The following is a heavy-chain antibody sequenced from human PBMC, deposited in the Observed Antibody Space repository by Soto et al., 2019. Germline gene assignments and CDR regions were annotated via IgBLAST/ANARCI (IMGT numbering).Heavy chain of an antibody. CDR2: INHSGST. V-gene: IGHV4-34*01. CDR3: ARVGDPPRSASRYFDY. Sequence: QVQLQQWGAGLLKPSETLSLTCAVYGGSFSGYYWSWIRQPPGKGLEWIGEINHSGSTNYNPSHKSRVTISVDTSKNQFSLKLSSVTAADTAVYYCARVGDPPRSASRYFDYWGQGTLVTVSS. J-gene: IGHJ4*02. D-gene: IGHD1-26*01. CDR1: GGSFSGYY.